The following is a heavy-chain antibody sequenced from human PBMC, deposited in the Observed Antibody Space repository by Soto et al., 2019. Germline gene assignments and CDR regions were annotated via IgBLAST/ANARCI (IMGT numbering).Heavy chain of an antibody. D-gene: IGHD1-7*01. Sequence: PSETLSLTCAVSGASIRSNNRWSWVRQPPGKGPEWIGSIYYSGSTYYNPSLKSRVTISVDTSKNQFSLKLSSVTAADTAVYYCARRVVWELELPVGDYFDYWGQGTLVTVSS. J-gene: IGHJ4*02. CDR1: GASIRSNNR. CDR2: IYYSGST. CDR3: ARRVVWELELPVGDYFDY. V-gene: IGHV4-39*01.